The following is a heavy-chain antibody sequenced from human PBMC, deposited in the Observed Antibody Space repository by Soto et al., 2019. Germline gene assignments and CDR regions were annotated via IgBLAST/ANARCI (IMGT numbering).Heavy chain of an antibody. D-gene: IGHD3-10*01. CDR3: AREGSRYYGSASDY. J-gene: IGHJ4*02. CDR1: GFTFSSYS. CDR2: ISSSSSTI. Sequence: GGSLRLSCAASGFTFSSYSMNWVRQAPGKGLEWVSYISSSSSTIYYADSVKGRFTISRDNAKNSLYLQMNSLRAEDTAVYYCAREGSRYYGSASDYWGQGTLVTVSS. V-gene: IGHV3-48*01.